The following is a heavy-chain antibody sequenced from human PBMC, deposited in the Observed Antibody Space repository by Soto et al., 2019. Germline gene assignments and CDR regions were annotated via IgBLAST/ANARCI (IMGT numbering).Heavy chain of an antibody. D-gene: IGHD3-3*01. CDR2: ISGSGCST. CDR3: ASCAHDLWSGYSDNWFGP. CDR1: GFTFISYA. Sequence: EVQLLESGGGLVQPGGSLRLSCAASGFTFISYAMSWVRQAPGKGLEWVSAISGSGCSTYYADSVKGRFTISSDNSNNTLYLVMNSLRAEDTAVYYCASCAHDLWSGYSDNWFGPWGQGTMVTVSS. J-gene: IGHJ5*02. V-gene: IGHV3-23*01.